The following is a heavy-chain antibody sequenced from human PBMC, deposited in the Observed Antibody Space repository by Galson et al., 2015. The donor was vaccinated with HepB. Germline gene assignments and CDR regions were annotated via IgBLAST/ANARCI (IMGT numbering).Heavy chain of an antibody. CDR1: GYTFTGYY. D-gene: IGHD3-10*01. CDR3: ARGPDGVLWFKEFGDY. CDR2: INPNRGGT. J-gene: IGHJ4*02. V-gene: IGHV1-2*06. Sequence: SVKVSCKASGYTFTGYYLHWVRQAPGQGLEWLGRINPNRGGTNYAQKFQGRVTMTRDTSVNTAYMELSRLTSDDTAVYYCARGPDGVLWFKEFGDYWGQGTRLTVSS.